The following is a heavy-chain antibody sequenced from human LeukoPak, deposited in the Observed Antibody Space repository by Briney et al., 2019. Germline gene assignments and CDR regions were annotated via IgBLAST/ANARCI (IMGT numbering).Heavy chain of an antibody. Sequence: GGSLRLSCAASGFTFEDSAMHWVRQVPGEGLEWVAGISWNSEKTGYADSAKGRFTISRDNVKNFLYLQMNSLRAEDTAVYYCARDLIAVAHWGQGTLVTVSS. V-gene: IGHV3-9*01. CDR3: ARDLIAVAH. CDR2: ISWNSEKT. CDR1: GFTFEDSA. D-gene: IGHD6-19*01. J-gene: IGHJ4*02.